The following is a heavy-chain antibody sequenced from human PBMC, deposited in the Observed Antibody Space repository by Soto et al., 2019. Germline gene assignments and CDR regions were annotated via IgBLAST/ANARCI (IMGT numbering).Heavy chain of an antibody. D-gene: IGHD1-1*01. Sequence: ASVKVSCKASGYTFTSYGISWVRQAPGQGLEWMGWISAYNGSTNYAQKLQGRVTMTTDTSTSTAYMELRSLRSDDTAVYYCARMSGTNWGNAYGYWGQGTLVTVSS. J-gene: IGHJ4*02. V-gene: IGHV1-18*04. CDR1: GYTFTSYG. CDR2: ISAYNGST. CDR3: ARMSGTNWGNAYGY.